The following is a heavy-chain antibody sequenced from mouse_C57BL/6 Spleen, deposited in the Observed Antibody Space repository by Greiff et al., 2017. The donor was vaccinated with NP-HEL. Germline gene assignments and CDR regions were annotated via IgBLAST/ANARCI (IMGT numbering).Heavy chain of an antibody. J-gene: IGHJ4*01. Sequence: VQLQQSGAELVKPGASVKISCKASGYAFSSYWMNWVKQRPGKGLEWIGQIYPGDGDTNYNGKFKGKATLTADKSSSTAYMQRSSLTSEDAAVYFCARKTPYSNYEGDYAMDYWGQGTSVTVSS. V-gene: IGHV1-80*01. D-gene: IGHD2-5*01. CDR3: ARKTPYSNYEGDYAMDY. CDR1: GYAFSSYW. CDR2: IYPGDGDT.